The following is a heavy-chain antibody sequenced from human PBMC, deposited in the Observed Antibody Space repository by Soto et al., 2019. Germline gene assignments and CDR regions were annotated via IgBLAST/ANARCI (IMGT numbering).Heavy chain of an antibody. CDR2: INADGGTT. CDR3: ARPQFSSPIYYMDV. D-gene: IGHD6-6*01. CDR1: GFTLSSYW. J-gene: IGHJ6*03. V-gene: IGHV3-74*01. Sequence: EVQLVESGGGLVQPGGSLTLSCVASGFTLSSYWMHWVRQAPGKGLVWVSRINADGGTTYYVDSVRGRFTASRDNAKNTLYLQMNSLTADDTAVYYCARPQFSSPIYYMDVWGKGTAVTVSS.